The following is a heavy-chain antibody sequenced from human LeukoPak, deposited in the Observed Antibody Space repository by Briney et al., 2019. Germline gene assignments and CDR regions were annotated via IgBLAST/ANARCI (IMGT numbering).Heavy chain of an antibody. Sequence: PGGSLRLSCAASGFTFSSYSMNWVRQAPGKGLEWVSSISSSSSYIYYADSVKGRFTISRDNAKNSLYLQMNSLRAEDTAVYYCARDQENGDFSGYWGQGTLVTVSS. J-gene: IGHJ4*02. V-gene: IGHV3-21*01. CDR1: GFTFSSYS. CDR2: ISSSSSYI. CDR3: ARDQENGDFSGY. D-gene: IGHD4-17*01.